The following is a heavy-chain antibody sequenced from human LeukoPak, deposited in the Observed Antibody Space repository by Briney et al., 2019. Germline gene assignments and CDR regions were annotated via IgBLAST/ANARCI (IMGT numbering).Heavy chain of an antibody. D-gene: IGHD1-7*01. CDR1: GYSFTSYW. J-gene: IGHJ4*02. CDR2: IYPGDSDT. Sequence: GESLKISFKGSGYSFTSYWIGWVRQMPGKGLDWMGIIYPGDSDTRFSPSFQGQVTISADKSISTAYLQWSSLKASDTAMYYCARHGPVTGTPNSFDYWGQSTLVTVSS. V-gene: IGHV5-51*01. CDR3: ARHGPVTGTPNSFDY.